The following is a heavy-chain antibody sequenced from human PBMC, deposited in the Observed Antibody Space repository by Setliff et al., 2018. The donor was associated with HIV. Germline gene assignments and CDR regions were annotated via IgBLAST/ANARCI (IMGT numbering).Heavy chain of an antibody. CDR1: GYTFINNY. Sequence: GASVKVSCKASGYTFINNYIHWVRQAPGQGLEWMGLINPTGDITFYPQKFQARVTISRDIHANTAYMELISLRSEDTAIYYCARSLREYSYGSPDYWGPGTLVTVSS. D-gene: IGHD5-18*01. CDR2: INPTGDIT. V-gene: IGHV1-46*01. J-gene: IGHJ4*02. CDR3: ARSLREYSYGSPDY.